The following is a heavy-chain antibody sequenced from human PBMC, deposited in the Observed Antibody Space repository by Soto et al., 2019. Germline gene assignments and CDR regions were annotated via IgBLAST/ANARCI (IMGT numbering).Heavy chain of an antibody. Sequence: GGSLRLSCAASGFTFSSYGMHWVRQAPGKGLEWVAVISYDGSNKYYADSVKGRFTISRDNSKNTLYLQMNSLRAEDTAVYYCAKDPGYSSGWYRHDNWFDPWGQGTLVTVSS. J-gene: IGHJ5*02. V-gene: IGHV3-30*18. D-gene: IGHD6-19*01. CDR2: ISYDGSNK. CDR3: AKDPGYSSGWYRHDNWFDP. CDR1: GFTFSSYG.